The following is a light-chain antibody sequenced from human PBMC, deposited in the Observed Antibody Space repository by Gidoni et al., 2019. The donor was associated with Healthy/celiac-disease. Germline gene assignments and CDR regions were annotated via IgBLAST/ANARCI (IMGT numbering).Light chain of an antibody. CDR3: QQYGSSPRT. J-gene: IGKJ1*01. CDR2: VAS. CDR1: PRVSSSY. Sequence: ESVLTQSPGTLSLPTGERATLACRARPRVSSSYLAWYQQKPGQAPRLLIYVASSRATGIPDRFSGSGSGTDFTLTISRLEPEDFAVYYCQQYGSSPRTFGQGTKVEIK. V-gene: IGKV3-20*01.